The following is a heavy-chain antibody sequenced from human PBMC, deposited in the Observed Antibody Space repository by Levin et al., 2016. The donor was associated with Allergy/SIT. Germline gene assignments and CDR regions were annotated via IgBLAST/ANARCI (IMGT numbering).Heavy chain of an antibody. V-gene: IGHV3-53*01. CDR2: IHSGGTT. Sequence: WIRQPPGKGLEWVSVIHSGGTTYDADSVKGRFTISRDTSTNMVYLQMNSLRPEDTAVYYCARAVHWYFDLWGRGTLVTVSS. D-gene: IGHD4-17*01. CDR3: ARAVHWYFDL. J-gene: IGHJ2*01.